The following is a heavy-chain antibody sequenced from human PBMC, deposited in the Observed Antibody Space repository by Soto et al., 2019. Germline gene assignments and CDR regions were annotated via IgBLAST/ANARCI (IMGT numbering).Heavy chain of an antibody. V-gene: IGHV4-31*03. J-gene: IGHJ4*02. D-gene: IGHD2-8*01. CDR2: IYYSGTT. Sequence: SETLSLTCTVSGGSVSSGGYYWSWIRQHPGTGLEWIGYIYYSGTTHFNPSLKSRASISLDTSKNELSLKLTSVTAADTAVYYCARRAWPQCINGVCYKDGFWDYWGQGALVTV. CDR3: ARRAWPQCINGVCYKDGFWDY. CDR1: GGSVSSGGYY.